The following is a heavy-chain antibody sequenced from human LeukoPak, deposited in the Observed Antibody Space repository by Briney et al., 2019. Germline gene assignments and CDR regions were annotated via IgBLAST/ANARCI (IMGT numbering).Heavy chain of an antibody. J-gene: IGHJ5*02. CDR3: TKDPNGDYVGAFDP. D-gene: IGHD4-17*01. CDR2: ITPGQYPT. Sequence: HPGGSLRLSCAASRFNFSSFAMTWVGQAPGKGGEWVSSITPGQYPTYNTDSVQGRFTISRDHSKNTLYLQMNRLRADDTAVYYFTKDPNGDYVGAFDPWGQGTLVTVSS. V-gene: IGHV3-23*01. CDR1: RFNFSSFA.